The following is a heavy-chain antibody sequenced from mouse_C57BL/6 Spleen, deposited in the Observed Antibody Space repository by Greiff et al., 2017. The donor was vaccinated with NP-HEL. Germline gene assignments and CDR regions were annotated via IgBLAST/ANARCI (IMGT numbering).Heavy chain of an antibody. CDR2: IRNKANGYTT. V-gene: IGHV7-3*01. CDR1: GFTFTDYY. Sequence: EVMLVESGGGLVQPGGSLSLSCAASGFTFTDYYMSWVRQPPGKALEWLGFIRNKANGYTTEYSASVKGRFTISRDNSQSILYLQMNALRAEDSATYYCARRGYDYYGSSNWYFDVWGTGTTVTVSS. J-gene: IGHJ1*03. CDR3: ARRGYDYYGSSNWYFDV. D-gene: IGHD1-1*01.